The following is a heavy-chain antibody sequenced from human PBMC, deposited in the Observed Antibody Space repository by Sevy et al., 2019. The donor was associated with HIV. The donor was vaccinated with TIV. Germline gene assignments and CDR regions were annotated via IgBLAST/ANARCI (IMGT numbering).Heavy chain of an antibody. D-gene: IGHD2-2*01. Sequence: VSCKASGYTFTSYGISWVRQAPGQGLEWMGWISAYNGNTNYAQKLQGRVTMTTDTSTSTAYMELRSLRSDDTAVYYCARSGYCSSTRCDYYMDVWGKGTTVTVSS. V-gene: IGHV1-18*01. CDR2: ISAYNGNT. CDR3: ARSGYCSSTRCDYYMDV. J-gene: IGHJ6*03. CDR1: GYTFTSYG.